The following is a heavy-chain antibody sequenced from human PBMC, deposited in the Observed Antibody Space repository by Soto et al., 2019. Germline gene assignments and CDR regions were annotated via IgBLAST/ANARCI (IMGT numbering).Heavy chain of an antibody. Sequence: GVSLRLSCAASGFTFDDYAMHWVRQAPGKGLEWVSGISWNSGTIGYADSVKGRFTISRDNAKNSLYLQMNSLRAEDTALYYCAKEKGFGGVRKGMDGWGQGNTVTV. CDR1: GFTFDDYA. CDR3: AKEKGFGGVRKGMDG. D-gene: IGHD3-16*01. J-gene: IGHJ6*02. CDR2: ISWNSGTI. V-gene: IGHV3-9*01.